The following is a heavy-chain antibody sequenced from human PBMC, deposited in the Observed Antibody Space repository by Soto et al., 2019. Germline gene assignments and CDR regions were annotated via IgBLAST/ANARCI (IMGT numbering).Heavy chain of an antibody. D-gene: IGHD6-19*01. Sequence: GGSLRLSCAASAFTFSSYAMSWVRQAPGKGLEWVSAISGSGVSTYYADSVKGRFTISRDNSKNTLYLQMNSLRAEDTAVYYCAKEGEHSSGWANFDYWGQGTLVTVSS. V-gene: IGHV3-23*01. J-gene: IGHJ4*02. CDR3: AKEGEHSSGWANFDY. CDR1: AFTFSSYA. CDR2: ISGSGVST.